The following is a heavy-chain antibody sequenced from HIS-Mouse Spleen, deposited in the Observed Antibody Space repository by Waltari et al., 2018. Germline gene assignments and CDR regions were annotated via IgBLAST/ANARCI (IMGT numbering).Heavy chain of an antibody. J-gene: IGHJ4*02. V-gene: IGHV2-70*15. CDR2: IDWDDDK. CDR1: GFSLSTRGMC. Sequence: QVTLRESGPALVKPTQTLTLTCHFSGFSLSTRGMCVRWNRQPPGKALEWLARIDWDDDKYYSTSLKTRLTISKDTSKNQVVLTMTNMDPVDTATYYCARIAEGYTSGCYAFDYWGQGTLVTVSS. D-gene: IGHD6-19*01. CDR3: ARIAEGYTSGCYAFDY.